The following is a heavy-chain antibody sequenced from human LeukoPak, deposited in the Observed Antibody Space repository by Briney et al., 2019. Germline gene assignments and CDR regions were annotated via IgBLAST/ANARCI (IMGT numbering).Heavy chain of an antibody. V-gene: IGHV1-2*02. CDR2: INPNSGGT. Sequence: ASVKVSCKASGYTFTGYYMHWVRQAPGQGLECMGWINPNSGGTNYAQKFQGRVTMTRDTSISTAYMELSRLRSDDTAVYYCARWPQQQLVIGGLDYWGQGTLVTVSS. J-gene: IGHJ4*02. D-gene: IGHD6-13*01. CDR1: GYTFTGYY. CDR3: ARWPQQQLVIGGLDY.